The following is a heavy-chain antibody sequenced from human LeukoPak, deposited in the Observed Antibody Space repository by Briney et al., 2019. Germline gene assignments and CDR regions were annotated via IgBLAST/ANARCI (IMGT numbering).Heavy chain of an antibody. J-gene: IGHJ4*02. Sequence: SETLSLTCTVSGGSISGYYWSWIRQPPGKGLEWIGYIYYSGNTNYNPSLKSRVTISVDTSRNQFSLKLSSVTAADTAVYYCARHDSFYGSGVDYWGQGTLVTVSS. CDR3: ARHDSFYGSGVDY. CDR1: GGSISGYY. CDR2: IYYSGNT. D-gene: IGHD3-10*01. V-gene: IGHV4-59*08.